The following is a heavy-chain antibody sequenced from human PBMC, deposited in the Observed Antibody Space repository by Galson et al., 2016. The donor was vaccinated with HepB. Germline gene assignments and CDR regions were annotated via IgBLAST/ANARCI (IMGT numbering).Heavy chain of an antibody. CDR2: MSHDGANK. D-gene: IGHD3-10*01. V-gene: IGHV3-30*03. J-gene: IGHJ4*02. CDR3: ARDYGSGNFYSGFGY. CDR1: GFTFSNYD. Sequence: SLRLSCAASGFTFSNYDMHWVRQAPGKGLEWVSFMSHDGANKYYSDSVKGRFTISRDNSKNTPYLQMNSLRAEDTAVYYCARDYGSGNFYSGFGYWGLGTLVTVSS.